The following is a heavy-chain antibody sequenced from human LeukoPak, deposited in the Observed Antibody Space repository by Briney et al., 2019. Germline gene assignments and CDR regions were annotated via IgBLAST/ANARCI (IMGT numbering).Heavy chain of an antibody. D-gene: IGHD2-8*01. CDR2: ISGSGAGT. J-gene: IGHJ4*02. CDR1: GFTVSGYA. CDR3: AKMVREFYTISYYFDY. Sequence: GGSLRLSCAASGFTVSGYAMNWVRQAPGKGLEWVSGISGSGAGTYYADSVKGRFTISRDNSKNTLYLQMNSLRADATAVYYCAKMVREFYTISYYFDYWGQGTLVTVSS. V-gene: IGHV3-23*01.